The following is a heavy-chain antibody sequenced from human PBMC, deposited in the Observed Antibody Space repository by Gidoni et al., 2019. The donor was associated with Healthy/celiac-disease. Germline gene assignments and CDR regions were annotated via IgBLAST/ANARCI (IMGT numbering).Heavy chain of an antibody. CDR1: GFTFSSDG. CDR3: ARDQWLALDY. D-gene: IGHD6-19*01. Sequence: QVQLVESGGGVVQPGRSLRLSCAASGFTFSSDGMHWVRQAPGKGLGWVAVIWYDGSNKYYADSVKGRFTISRDNSKNTLYLQMNSLRAEDTAVYYCARDQWLALDYWGQGTLVTVSS. J-gene: IGHJ4*02. CDR2: IWYDGSNK. V-gene: IGHV3-33*01.